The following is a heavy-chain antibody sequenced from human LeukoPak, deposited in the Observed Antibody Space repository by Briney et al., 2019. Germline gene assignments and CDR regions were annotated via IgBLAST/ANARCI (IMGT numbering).Heavy chain of an antibody. CDR2: INPNSGGT. Sequence: PAASVKVSCKASGYTFTGYYIHWVRQAPGQGLKWMGRINPNSGGTNCAQKFQGRVTMTRDTSISTAYMELSRLRSDDTAVYYCARLCFCSSTSCYAEMYYFDYSGQGALVTVSS. CDR1: GYTFTGYY. CDR3: ARLCFCSSTSCYAEMYYFDY. D-gene: IGHD2-2*01. V-gene: IGHV1-2*06. J-gene: IGHJ4*02.